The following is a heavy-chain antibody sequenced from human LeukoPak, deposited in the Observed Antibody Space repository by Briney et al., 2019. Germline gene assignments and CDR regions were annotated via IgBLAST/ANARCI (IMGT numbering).Heavy chain of an antibody. CDR3: ARGGSGYDPRFDY. V-gene: IGHV4-59*08. D-gene: IGHD5-12*01. CDR1: GGSISSYY. Sequence: SETLSLTCTVSGGSISSYYWSWIRQPPGKGLEWIGYIYYSGSTNYNPSLKSRVTISVDTSKNQFSLKLSSVTAADTAVYYCARGGSGYDPRFDYWGQGTLVTVSS. CDR2: IYYSGST. J-gene: IGHJ4*02.